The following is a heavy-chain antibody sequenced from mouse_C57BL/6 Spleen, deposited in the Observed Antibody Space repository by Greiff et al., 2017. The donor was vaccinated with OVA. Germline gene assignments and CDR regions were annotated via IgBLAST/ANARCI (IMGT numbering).Heavy chain of an antibody. CDR1: GFSFNTYA. CDR2: IRSKSNNYAT. V-gene: IGHV10-1*01. CDR3: VRHGGNPYAMDY. J-gene: IGHJ4*01. D-gene: IGHD2-1*01. Sequence: EAGGGLVQPKGSLKLSCAASGFSFNTYAMNWVRQAPGKGLEWVARIRSKSNNYATYYADSVKDRFTISRDDSESMLYLQMNNLKTEDTAMYYCVRHGGNPYAMDYWGQGTSVTVSS.